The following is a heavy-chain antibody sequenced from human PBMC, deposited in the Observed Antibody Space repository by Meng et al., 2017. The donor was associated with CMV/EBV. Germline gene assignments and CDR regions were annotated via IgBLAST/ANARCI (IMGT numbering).Heavy chain of an antibody. CDR2: INPNSGGT. D-gene: IGHD2-21*01. V-gene: IGHV1-2*02. CDR1: GYTFTGYY. Sequence: ASVKVSCKASGYTFTGYYMHWVRQAPGQGLEWMGWINPNSGGTNYAQKFKGRVTMTRDTSISTAYMELSRLRSDDTAVYYCAREFAPLAYCGGDCGLYFQHRGQGTLVTVSS. CDR3: AREFAPLAYCGGDCGLYFQH. J-gene: IGHJ1*01.